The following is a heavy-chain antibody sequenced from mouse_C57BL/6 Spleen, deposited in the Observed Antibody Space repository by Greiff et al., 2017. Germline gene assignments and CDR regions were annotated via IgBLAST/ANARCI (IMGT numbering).Heavy chain of an antibody. CDR1: GYTFTSYW. D-gene: IGHD1-1*01. Sequence: VQLQQSGAELVKPGASVKLSCKASGYTFTSYWMNWVKQRPGQGLEWIGMIHPNSGSTNYNEKFKSKATLTVDKSSSTAYMQLSSLTSEDSAVYYCARSGYYGSRFDYWGQGTTLTVSS. V-gene: IGHV1-64*01. CDR3: ARSGYYGSRFDY. CDR2: IHPNSGST. J-gene: IGHJ2*01.